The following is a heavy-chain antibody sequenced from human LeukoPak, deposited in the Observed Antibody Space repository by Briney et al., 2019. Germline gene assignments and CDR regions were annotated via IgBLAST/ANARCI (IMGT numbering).Heavy chain of an antibody. CDR2: IIPIFGTA. Sequence: GASVKVSCKASGGTFSSYAISWVRQAPGQGLEWMGGIIPIFGTANYAQKFQGRVTITADESTSTAYMELSSLISEDTAVYYCARVPPDFWSGSDMDVWGKGTTVTVSS. CDR1: GGTFSSYA. CDR3: ARVPPDFWSGSDMDV. J-gene: IGHJ6*03. V-gene: IGHV1-69*13. D-gene: IGHD3-3*01.